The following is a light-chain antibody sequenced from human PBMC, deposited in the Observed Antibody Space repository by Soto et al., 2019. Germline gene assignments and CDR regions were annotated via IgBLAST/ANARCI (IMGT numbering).Light chain of an antibody. CDR3: SSYANSNTFV. J-gene: IGLJ1*01. V-gene: IGLV2-14*01. Sequence: QSALTQPASVSGSPGQSITISCTGTSSDVGGYNYVSWYQQHPGKAPKLMIYEVNNRPSGISNRFSGSKSGNTASLTISGLQAEDEADYYCSSYANSNTFVFGTGTKLTVL. CDR1: SSDVGGYNY. CDR2: EVN.